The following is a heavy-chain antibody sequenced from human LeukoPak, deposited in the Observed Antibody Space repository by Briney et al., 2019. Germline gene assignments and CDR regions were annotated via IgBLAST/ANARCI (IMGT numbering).Heavy chain of an antibody. Sequence: GASLRLSCAASGFTSSNYAMSWVRQAPGKGLEWVSTISGSGGNTYYADSVKGRFTISRDSSKNTLYLQMNSLRAEDTAVYYCAQNRQQLDYWGQGTLVTVSS. CDR2: ISGSGGNT. J-gene: IGHJ4*02. V-gene: IGHV3-23*01. CDR1: GFTSSNYA. CDR3: AQNRQQLDY. D-gene: IGHD6-13*01.